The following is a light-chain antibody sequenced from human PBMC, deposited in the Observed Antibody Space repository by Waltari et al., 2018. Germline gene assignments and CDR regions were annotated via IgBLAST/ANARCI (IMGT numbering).Light chain of an antibody. J-gene: IGKJ2*01. CDR1: ESVGTD. Sequence: EIVMTQSPATMSVSPGEEVTLSCTASESVGTDVVWYRHKPGQAPRLLIYDAITRATGVPARFSGSGSGTDFTLTINSLQSEDFAIYYCQQSKQWPRRTFGQGTKLEIK. CDR3: QQSKQWPRRT. CDR2: DAI. V-gene: IGKV3D-15*01.